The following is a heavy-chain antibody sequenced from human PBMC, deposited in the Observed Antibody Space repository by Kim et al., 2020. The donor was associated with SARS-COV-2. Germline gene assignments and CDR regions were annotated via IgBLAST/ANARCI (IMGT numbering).Heavy chain of an antibody. D-gene: IGHD2-15*01. Sequence: GGSLRLSCAASGFTFSTNVMTWVRQAPGKGLEWVSSISPTGGGTYYAESMKGRFTSSRDNSNKTFYLQMNSLRAGDTATYYCAKVIASSGGWYDYYGMDV. J-gene: IGHJ6*01. CDR3: AKVIASSGGWYDYYGMDV. CDR2: ISPTGGGT. CDR1: GFTFSTNV. V-gene: IGHV3-23*01.